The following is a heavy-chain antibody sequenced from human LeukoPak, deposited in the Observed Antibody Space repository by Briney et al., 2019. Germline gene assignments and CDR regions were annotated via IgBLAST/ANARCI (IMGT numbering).Heavy chain of an antibody. V-gene: IGHV1-18*01. J-gene: IGHJ6*02. CDR3: ARDPSYCSGGSCYLTLYYYYYGMDV. D-gene: IGHD2-15*01. Sequence: ASVKVSCKASGYTFTSYGISWERQAPGQGLEWMGWISAYNGNTNYAQKLQGRVTMTTDTSTSTAYMELRSLRSDDTAVYYCARDPSYCSGGSCYLTLYYYYYGMDVWGQGTTVTVSS. CDR2: ISAYNGNT. CDR1: GYTFTSYG.